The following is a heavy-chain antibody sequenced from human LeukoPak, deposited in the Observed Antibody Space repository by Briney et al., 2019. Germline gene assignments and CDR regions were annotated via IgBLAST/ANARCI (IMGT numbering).Heavy chain of an antibody. CDR3: ARGGELRYFDWLLKPLLYYYYMDV. CDR2: IIPIFGTA. J-gene: IGHJ6*03. Sequence: SVKVSCKASGGTFSSYAISWVRQAPGQGLEWMGGIIPIFGTANYAQKFQGRVTITADESTSTAYMELSSLRSEDTAVYYCARGGELRYFDWLLKPLLYYYYMDVWGKGTTVTISS. CDR1: GGTFSSYA. D-gene: IGHD3-9*01. V-gene: IGHV1-69*13.